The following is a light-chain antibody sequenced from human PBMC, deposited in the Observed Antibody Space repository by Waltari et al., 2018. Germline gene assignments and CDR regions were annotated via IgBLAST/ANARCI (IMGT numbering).Light chain of an antibody. CDR1: QCVRTY. V-gene: IGKV3-11*01. Sequence: ELVLTQSPATLSVSPEASATPSCRASQCVRTYLAWYQQRPGQPPRPLIYDSSSRATGIPARFSGSGSETDFTLTISSLEPEDFAVYYCQQRYKWPLTFGGGSKVEI. CDR3: QQRYKWPLT. J-gene: IGKJ4*01. CDR2: DSS.